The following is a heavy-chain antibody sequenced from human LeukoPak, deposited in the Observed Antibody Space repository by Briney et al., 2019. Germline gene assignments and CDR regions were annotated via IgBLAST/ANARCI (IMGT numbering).Heavy chain of an antibody. J-gene: IGHJ6*02. CDR3: ATGLRFLEWLLPNYYYYGMDV. D-gene: IGHD3-3*01. CDR2: FDPEDGET. Sequence: ASVKVSCKVSGYTLTELSMHWVRQAPGKGLEWMGGFDPEDGETIYAQKFQGRVTMTEDTPTDTAYMELSSLRSEDTAVYYCATGLRFLEWLLPNYYYYGMDVWGQGTTVTVSS. V-gene: IGHV1-24*01. CDR1: GYTLTELS.